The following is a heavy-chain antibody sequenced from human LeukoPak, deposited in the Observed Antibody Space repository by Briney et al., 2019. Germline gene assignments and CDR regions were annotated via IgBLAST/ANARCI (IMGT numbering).Heavy chain of an antibody. CDR1: GYSFTSYW. CDR3: ARLVVPVTYYFDC. Sequence: GESLKISXKGSGYSFTSYWIGWVRQMPGKGLEWMGIIYPGDSDTRYSPSFQGQVTISADKSISTAYLQWSSLKASDTAMYYCARLVVPVTYYFDCWGQGTLVTVSS. J-gene: IGHJ4*02. CDR2: IYPGDSDT. D-gene: IGHD2-2*01. V-gene: IGHV5-51*01.